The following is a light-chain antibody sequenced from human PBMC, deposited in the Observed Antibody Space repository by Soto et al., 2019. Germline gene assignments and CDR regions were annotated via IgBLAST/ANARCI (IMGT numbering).Light chain of an antibody. Sequence: QSVLTQPPSASGSPGQSVTISCTGTSSDVGGYNYVSWYQQHPGKAPKLMIYEVSKRPSGVPDRFSGSKSGNTASLTVSGLQAEDEADYYCYSFAFNNDFGGFGGGTKLTVL. V-gene: IGLV2-8*01. J-gene: IGLJ2*01. CDR1: SSDVGGYNY. CDR3: YSFAFNNDFGG. CDR2: EVS.